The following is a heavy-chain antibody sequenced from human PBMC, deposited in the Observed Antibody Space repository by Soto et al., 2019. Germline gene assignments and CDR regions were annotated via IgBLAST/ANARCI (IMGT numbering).Heavy chain of an antibody. Sequence: GASVKVSCKASGYTFTSYAMHWVRQAPGQRLEWMGWINAGNGNTKYSQKFQGRVTITRDTSASTAYMELSSVTAADTAVYYCARGPWRYYFDYWGQGTLVTVSS. J-gene: IGHJ4*02. V-gene: IGHV1-3*01. CDR1: GYTFTSYA. CDR2: INAGNGNT. D-gene: IGHD1-1*01. CDR3: ARGPWRYYFDY.